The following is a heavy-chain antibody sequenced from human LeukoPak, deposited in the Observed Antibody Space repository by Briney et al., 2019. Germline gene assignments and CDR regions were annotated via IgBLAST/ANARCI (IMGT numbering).Heavy chain of an antibody. CDR3: AREPVYCSGGSCYSLRVWGAFDI. D-gene: IGHD2-15*01. CDR2: INHSGST. V-gene: IGHV4-34*01. J-gene: IGHJ3*02. Sequence: SEALSLTCSFYGGSFSGYYWSWIRQPPGKGLERIGEINHSGSTNYNPSLKSRVTISVDTSKNQFSLKLSSVTAADTAVYYCAREPVYCSGGSCYSLRVWGAFDIWGQGTMVTVSS. CDR1: GGSFSGYY.